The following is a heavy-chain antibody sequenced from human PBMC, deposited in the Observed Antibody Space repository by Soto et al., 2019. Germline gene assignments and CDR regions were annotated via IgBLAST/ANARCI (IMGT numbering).Heavy chain of an antibody. J-gene: IGHJ5*02. V-gene: IGHV1-46*01. CDR1: GYTFTSYY. CDR3: ARGVGSGTYYNQYNWFDP. CDR2: INTNGGNT. D-gene: IGHD3-10*01. Sequence: ASVKVSCKASGYTFTSYYMHWVRQAPGQGLEWMGIINTNGGNTSHAQKLQGRVTMTTDTSTSTAYMELRSLRSDDTAVYYCARGVGSGTYYNQYNWFDPWGQGTLVTVSS.